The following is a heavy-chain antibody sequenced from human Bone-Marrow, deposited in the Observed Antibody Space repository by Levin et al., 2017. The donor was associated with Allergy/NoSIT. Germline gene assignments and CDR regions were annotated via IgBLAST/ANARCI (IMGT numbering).Heavy chain of an antibody. CDR1: GFTFSSYG. J-gene: IGHJ5*02. D-gene: IGHD3-16*01. Sequence: QTGGSLRLSCAASGFTFSSYGMHWVRQAPGKGLEWVAVIWYDGSNKYYADSVKGRFTISRDNSKNTLYLQMNSLRAEDTAVYYCARWGKYNWFDPWGQGTLVTVSS. V-gene: IGHV3-33*01. CDR2: IWYDGSNK. CDR3: ARWGKYNWFDP.